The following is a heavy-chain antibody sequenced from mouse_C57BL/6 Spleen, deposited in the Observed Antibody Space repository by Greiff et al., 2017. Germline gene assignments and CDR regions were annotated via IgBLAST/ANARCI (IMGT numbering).Heavy chain of an antibody. D-gene: IGHD2-4*01. J-gene: IGHJ2*01. CDR2: INPGSGGT. Sequence: QVQLQQSGAELVRPGTSVKVSCKASGYAFTNYLIEWVKQRPGQGLEWIGVINPGSGGTNYNEKFKGKATLTADKSSSTAYMQLSSLTSEDSAVYFCARSDDYGFLFDYWGQGTTLTVFS. CDR3: ARSDDYGFLFDY. CDR1: GYAFTNYL. V-gene: IGHV1-54*01.